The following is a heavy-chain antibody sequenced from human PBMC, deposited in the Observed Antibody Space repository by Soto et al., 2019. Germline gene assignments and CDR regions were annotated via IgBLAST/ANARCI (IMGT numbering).Heavy chain of an antibody. V-gene: IGHV3-23*01. D-gene: IGHD1-26*01. CDR1: GFTFSSHG. J-gene: IGHJ3*01. CDR2: LSGSSGIS. Sequence: GGSLRLSCTASGFTFSSHGMNWVRQAPGKGLEWVSFLSGSSGISFYADSVKGRFTISRDNSKNTLYLQMNRLRAEDTAVYYCAKDRGIEGSSVRAFDVWGQGTMVTVSS. CDR3: AKDRGIEGSSVRAFDV.